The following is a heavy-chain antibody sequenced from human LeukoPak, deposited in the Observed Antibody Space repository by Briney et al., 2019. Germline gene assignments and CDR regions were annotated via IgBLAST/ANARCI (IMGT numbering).Heavy chain of an antibody. J-gene: IGHJ6*02. CDR2: MNQDGSDK. Sequence: GGSLRLSCAASGFTFSDSWMSWVRQAPGKGLEWVANMNQDGSDKDYVDSVKGRFTVSRDNARNSLYLQMGSLRAEDTAVYYCATYTHWVAGDVWGQGTTVTVSS. CDR1: GFTFSDSW. V-gene: IGHV3-7*01. CDR3: ATYTHWVAGDV. D-gene: IGHD3-16*01.